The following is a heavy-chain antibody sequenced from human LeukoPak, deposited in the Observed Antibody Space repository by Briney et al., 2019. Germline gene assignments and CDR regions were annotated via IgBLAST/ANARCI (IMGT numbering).Heavy chain of an antibody. CDR3: ASNPTYYYDSSGYYYRNYYYGMDV. J-gene: IGHJ6*02. V-gene: IGHV1-24*01. D-gene: IGHD3-22*01. CDR1: GYTLTELS. Sequence: ASVKVSCKVSGYTLTELSMHWVRQAPGKGLEWMGGFDPEDGETIYAQKFQGRVTMTEDTSTDTAYMELSSLRSEDTAVYYCASNPTYYYDSSGYYYRNYYYGMDVWGQGTTVTVSS. CDR2: FDPEDGET.